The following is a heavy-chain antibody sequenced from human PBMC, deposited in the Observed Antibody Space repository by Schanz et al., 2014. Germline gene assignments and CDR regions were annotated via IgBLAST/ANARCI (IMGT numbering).Heavy chain of an antibody. V-gene: IGHV1-2*02. CDR2: INPKTSDT. J-gene: IGHJ6*02. CDR1: GYTFTDYY. D-gene: IGHD3-3*01. CDR3: ASDFWSGYSHYYYGLDV. Sequence: QVHLVQSGAEVKKPGASVKVSCKAAGYTFTDYYIHCVRQAPGQGLEWMGWINPKTSDTDYAQKFQGRVTMTRDTSISTAYMELSSLRSDDSAVYYCASDFWSGYSHYYYGLDVWGQGTTVTVSS.